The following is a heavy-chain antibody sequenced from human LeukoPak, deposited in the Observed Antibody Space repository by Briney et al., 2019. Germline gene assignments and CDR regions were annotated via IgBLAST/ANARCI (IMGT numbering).Heavy chain of an antibody. CDR1: GGSFSGYY. J-gene: IGHJ4*02. D-gene: IGHD2-15*01. Sequence: SETLSLTCAVYGGSFSGYYWSWIRQPPGKGLEWIGEINHSGSTNYNPSLKSRVTISVDTSKNQFSLKLSSVTAADTAVYYCARVVPAYYFDYWGQGTLVTVSS. V-gene: IGHV4-34*01. CDR3: ARVVPAYYFDY. CDR2: INHSGST.